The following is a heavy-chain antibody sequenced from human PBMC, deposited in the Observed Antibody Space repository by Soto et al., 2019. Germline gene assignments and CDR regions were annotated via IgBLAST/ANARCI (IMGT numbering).Heavy chain of an antibody. J-gene: IGHJ5*02. V-gene: IGHV4-39*02. CDR3: SRRATEGFDP. CDR1: GGSIATSSYF. CDR2: IDYRGTI. Sequence: PSETLSLTCTVSGGSIATSSYFWAWIRRPPGKGLEWIGSIDYRGTIYNNPSLKSRVTISVDTSKNHFSLKLDSVTAADTALYYYSRRATEGFDPWGQGTLVTVSS.